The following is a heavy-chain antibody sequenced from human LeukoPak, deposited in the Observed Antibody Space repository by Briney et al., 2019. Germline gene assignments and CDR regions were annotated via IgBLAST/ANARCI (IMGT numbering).Heavy chain of an antibody. J-gene: IGHJ3*02. Sequence: GGSLRLSCAASGFTFSSYSMNWVRQAPGKGLEWVSYISSSSSTIYYADSVKGRFTISRDNAKNSLYLQMNSLRAEDTAVYYCANEPGMQATHVGGPEGHDAFDIWGQGTMVTVSS. CDR3: ANEPGMQATHVGGPEGHDAFDI. D-gene: IGHD5-24*01. CDR2: ISSSSSTI. V-gene: IGHV3-48*01. CDR1: GFTFSSYS.